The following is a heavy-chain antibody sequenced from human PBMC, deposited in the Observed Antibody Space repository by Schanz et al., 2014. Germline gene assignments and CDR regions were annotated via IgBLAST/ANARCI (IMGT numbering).Heavy chain of an antibody. J-gene: IGHJ4*02. V-gene: IGHV3-74*02. Sequence: EVQLLESGGGLVEPGGSLRLSCAASGFTFSSHWMHWVRQDPGKGLVWVARINSVGSNTDYADSVTGRFTISRDNAKNTLFLQMNSLRAEDTAVYYCARGGPAYYFDDGGQGTLVTVSS. CDR2: INSVGSNT. CDR1: GFTFSSHW. CDR3: ARGGPAYYFDD.